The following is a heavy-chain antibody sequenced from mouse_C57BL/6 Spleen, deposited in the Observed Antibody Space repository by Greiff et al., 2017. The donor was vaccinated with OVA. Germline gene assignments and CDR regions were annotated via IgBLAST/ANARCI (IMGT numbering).Heavy chain of an antibody. D-gene: IGHD2-5*01. V-gene: IGHV2-6*03. CDR2: IWSDGST. J-gene: IGHJ1*03. CDR1: GFSLTSYG. Sequence: QVQLKESGPGLVAPSQSLSITCTVSGFSLTSYGVHWVRQPPGKGLEWLVVIWSDGSTTYNSALKSRLSISKDNSKSQVFLKMNSLQTDDTAMYDCARGDYSNDWYFDVWGTGTTVTVSS. CDR3: ARGDYSNDWYFDV.